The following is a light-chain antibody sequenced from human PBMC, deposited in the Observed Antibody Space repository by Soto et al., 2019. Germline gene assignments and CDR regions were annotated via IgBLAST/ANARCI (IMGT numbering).Light chain of an antibody. J-gene: IGLJ1*01. CDR3: SSYTSSSTLNV. CDR1: SSDVGGYNY. CDR2: DVS. V-gene: IGLV2-14*01. Sequence: QSALTQPASVSGSPGQSITISCTGTSSDVGGYNYVSWYQQHPGKAPKLMIYDVSNRPSGVSNRFSGSKSGNTASLTIPGLQAEDEADYYCSSYTSSSTLNVFGTGTKLTVL.